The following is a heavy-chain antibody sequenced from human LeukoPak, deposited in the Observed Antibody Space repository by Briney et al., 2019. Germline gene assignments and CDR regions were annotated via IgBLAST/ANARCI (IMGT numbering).Heavy chain of an antibody. CDR3: ARGFIRGYSYGRLTKFDY. CDR1: GFTFSSYE. J-gene: IGHJ4*02. V-gene: IGHV4-34*01. Sequence: LRLSCAASGFTFSSYEMNWGRQAPGKGVEWMGEINHRGSTNYNPSLKSRVTISVDTSQNQFSLKLSSVTAAAKAVYYCARGFIRGYSYGRLTKFDYWGQGTLVTVSS. D-gene: IGHD5-18*01. CDR2: INHRGST.